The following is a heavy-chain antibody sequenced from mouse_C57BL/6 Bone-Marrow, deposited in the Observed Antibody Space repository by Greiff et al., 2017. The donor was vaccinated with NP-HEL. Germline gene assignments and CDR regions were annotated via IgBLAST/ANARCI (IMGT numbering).Heavy chain of an antibody. V-gene: IGHV5-9-1*02. J-gene: IGHJ3*01. CDR1: GFTFSSYA. D-gene: IGHD2-4*01. CDR3: TRGGYYDYEFAY. CDR2: ISSGGDYI. Sequence: EVKLMESGEGLVKPGGSLKLSCAASGFTFSSYAMSWVRQTPEKRLEWVAYISSGGDYIYYADTVKGRFTISRDNARNTLYLQMSSLKSEDTAMYYCTRGGYYDYEFAYWGQGTLVTVSA.